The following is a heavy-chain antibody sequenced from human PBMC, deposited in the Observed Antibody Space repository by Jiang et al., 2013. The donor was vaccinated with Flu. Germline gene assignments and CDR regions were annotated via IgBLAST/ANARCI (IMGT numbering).Heavy chain of an antibody. D-gene: IGHD6-19*01. V-gene: IGHV5-51*01. CDR2: IYPGDSDT. CDR1: YW. J-gene: IGHJ4*02. CDR3: ARLGVSPYSSGWY. Sequence: YWIGWVRQMPGKGLEWMGIIYPGDSDTRYSPSFQGQVTISADKSISTAYLQWSSLKASDTAMYYCARLGVSPYSSGWYWGQGTLVTVSS.